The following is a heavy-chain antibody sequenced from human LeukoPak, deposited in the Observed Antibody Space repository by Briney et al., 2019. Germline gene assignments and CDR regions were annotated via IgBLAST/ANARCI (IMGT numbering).Heavy chain of an antibody. CDR3: AKDRGSIAARFFDY. J-gene: IGHJ4*02. Sequence: GGSLRLSCAASGFTFSSYAISWLRQAPGEGLEWVSAISGSGGSTYYADSVKGRFTISRDNSKNTLYLQMNSLRAEDTAVYYCAKDRGSIAARFFDYWGQGTLVTVSS. V-gene: IGHV3-23*01. D-gene: IGHD6-6*01. CDR2: ISGSGGST. CDR1: GFTFSSYA.